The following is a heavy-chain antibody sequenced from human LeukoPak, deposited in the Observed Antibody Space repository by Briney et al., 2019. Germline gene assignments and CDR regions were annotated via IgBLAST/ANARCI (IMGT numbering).Heavy chain of an antibody. CDR3: ARDLIAVGDY. CDR1: GFTFNSYW. V-gene: IGHV3-7*01. J-gene: IGHJ4*02. CDR2: IKQDGSEK. Sequence: GGSLRLSCAASGFTFNSYWMSWVRQAPGKGLEWVANIKQDGSEKYYVDSVKGRFTISRDNAKNSLYLQMNSLRAEDTAVYYCARDLIAVGDYWGQGTLVTVSS. D-gene: IGHD6-19*01.